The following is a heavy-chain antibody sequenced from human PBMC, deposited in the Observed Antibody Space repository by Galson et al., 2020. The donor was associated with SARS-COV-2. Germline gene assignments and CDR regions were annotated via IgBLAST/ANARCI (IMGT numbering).Heavy chain of an antibody. V-gene: IGHV3-30-3*01. J-gene: IGHJ4*02. CDR1: GFTFSSYA. Sequence: TGGSLRLSCAASGFTFSSYAMHWVRQAPGKGLEWVAVISYDGSNKYYADSVKGRFTISRDNSKNRLYLQMNSLRAEGTAVYYCAREGSSSFDYWGQGTLVIVSS. D-gene: IGHD6-6*01. CDR2: ISYDGSNK. CDR3: AREGSSSFDY.